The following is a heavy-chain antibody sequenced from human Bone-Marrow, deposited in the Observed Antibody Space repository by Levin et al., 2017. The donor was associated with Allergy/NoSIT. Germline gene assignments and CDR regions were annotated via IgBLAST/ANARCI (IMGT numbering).Heavy chain of an antibody. V-gene: IGHV4-30-4*01. CDR3: ARVGRYNGNYTPNRFGP. CDR2: IYYSGTT. Sequence: SCTVSSGSINSGDYYWSWIRQSPGKGLEWIGYIYYSGTTYYNPSLKSRVVISVDTSKNQFSLKLTSMTAADSAVYYCARVGRYNGNYTPNRFGPWGQGILVTVSS. D-gene: IGHD4-17*01. J-gene: IGHJ5*02. CDR1: SGSINSGDYY.